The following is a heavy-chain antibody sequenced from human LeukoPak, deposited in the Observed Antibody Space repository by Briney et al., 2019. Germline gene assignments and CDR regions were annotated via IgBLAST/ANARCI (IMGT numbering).Heavy chain of an antibody. Sequence: PSETLSLTCSVSSYSINSNYYWGWIRQSPGKGLEWIGSIYHTGSTYYNPSLKSRVTISVDTSKNQFSLKLSSVTAADTAVYYCARTDVSSGSLWVMGPWGQGTLVTVSS. J-gene: IGHJ5*02. CDR2: IYHTGST. CDR3: ARTDVSSGSLWVMGP. D-gene: IGHD1-26*01. CDR1: SYSINSNYY. V-gene: IGHV4-38-2*01.